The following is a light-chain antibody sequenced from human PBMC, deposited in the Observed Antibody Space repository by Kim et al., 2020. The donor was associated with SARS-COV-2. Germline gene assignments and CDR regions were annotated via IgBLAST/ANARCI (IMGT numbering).Light chain of an antibody. V-gene: IGKV3-11*01. Sequence: SLSPRERSTLPFRASKSVRTYLAWYQQKPGPPPRLLIYDASKRATGIPARFSGSGSGTDFTLTISGLEPEDIAVYYCQQRTNWWTFGQGTKVDIK. J-gene: IGKJ1*01. CDR2: DAS. CDR1: KSVRTY. CDR3: QQRTNWWT.